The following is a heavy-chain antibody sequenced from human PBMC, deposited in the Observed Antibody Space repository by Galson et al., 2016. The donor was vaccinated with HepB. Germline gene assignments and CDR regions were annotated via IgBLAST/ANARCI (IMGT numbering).Heavy chain of an antibody. V-gene: IGHV4-34*01. CDR2: INRSGSA. CDR1: GGSFSTYY. CDR3: ARGLVYFDFGMDV. D-gene: IGHD6-6*01. J-gene: IGHJ6*02. Sequence: SETLSLTCAVYGGSFSTYYWTWIRQPPGKGLEWIGEINRSGSANYNPSLKSRVTISVDTSENQFSLKLTSVTAADSAVYYCARGLVYFDFGMDVWGQGTTVTVSS.